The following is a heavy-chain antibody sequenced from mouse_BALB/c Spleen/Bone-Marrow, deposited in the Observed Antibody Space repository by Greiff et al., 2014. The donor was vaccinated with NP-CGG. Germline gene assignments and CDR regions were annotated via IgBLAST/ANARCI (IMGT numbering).Heavy chain of an antibody. J-gene: IGHJ2*01. Sequence: QVQLQQSGAELVRPGSSVKISCKASGYAFSTYRMNWVKQRPGQGLEWIGQIYPGDGDTNYNEKFKGKATLTADKSSSTASIQLSSLTSEDSAVYFCARVGFSFDYWGQGTTLTVSS. CDR2: IYPGDGDT. V-gene: IGHV1-80*01. CDR3: ARVGFSFDY. CDR1: GYAFSTYR. D-gene: IGHD3-1*01.